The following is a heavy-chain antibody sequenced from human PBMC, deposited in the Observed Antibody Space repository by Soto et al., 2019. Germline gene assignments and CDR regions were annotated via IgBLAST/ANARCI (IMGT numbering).Heavy chain of an antibody. J-gene: IGHJ4*02. CDR3: ARQNAPKIVQLVYATFDY. D-gene: IGHD2-8*01. CDR2: ITWNGGRT. CDR1: GFTFDDYG. Sequence: GGSLRLSCAASGFTFDDYGMSWVRQVPGKGLEWVSGITWNGGRTDYADSVKGRFTISRDNAKNSLYLQMNSLRGEDTALYYCARQNAPKIVQLVYATFDYWGQGTLVTVSS. V-gene: IGHV3-20*04.